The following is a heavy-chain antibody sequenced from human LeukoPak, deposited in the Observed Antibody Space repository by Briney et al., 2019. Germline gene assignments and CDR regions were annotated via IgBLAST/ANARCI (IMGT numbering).Heavy chain of an antibody. Sequence: GGSLRLSCAASGFTFSSYNMNWVRQAPGKGLEWVSSISSSSSYIYYADSVKGRFTISRDNSKNTLYLQMNSLRAEDTAVYYCAKGNYYDTSVYPEYFQHWGQGTLVTVSS. J-gene: IGHJ1*01. CDR1: GFTFSSYN. D-gene: IGHD3-22*01. CDR2: ISSSSSYI. CDR3: AKGNYYDTSVYPEYFQH. V-gene: IGHV3-21*01.